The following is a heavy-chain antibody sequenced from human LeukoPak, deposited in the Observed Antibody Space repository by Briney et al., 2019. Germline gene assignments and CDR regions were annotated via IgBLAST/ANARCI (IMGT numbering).Heavy chain of an antibody. Sequence: SETLSLTCTVSGGSISSGGYYWSWIRQHPGKGLEWIGYTYYSGNTYYNPSLKSRVTISVDTSKNQFSLKLSSVTAADTAVYYCARGLMTNWFDPWGQGTLGTVPS. J-gene: IGHJ5*02. CDR2: TYYSGNT. CDR1: GGSISSGGYY. V-gene: IGHV4-31*03. CDR3: ARGLMTNWFDP.